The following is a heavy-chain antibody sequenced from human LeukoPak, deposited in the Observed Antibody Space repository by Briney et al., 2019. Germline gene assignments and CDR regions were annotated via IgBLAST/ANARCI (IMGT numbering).Heavy chain of an antibody. D-gene: IGHD6-13*01. Sequence: SETLSLTCTVSGGSISSYYWSWIRQPPGKGLEWIGYISYSGTTNYNPSLKSRVTISVDTSKNQFSLKLNSVTAADTAVYYCARSWVPDGWFDPWGQGTLVTVSS. J-gene: IGHJ5*02. CDR3: ARSWVPDGWFDP. V-gene: IGHV4-59*08. CDR1: GGSISSYY. CDR2: ISYSGTT.